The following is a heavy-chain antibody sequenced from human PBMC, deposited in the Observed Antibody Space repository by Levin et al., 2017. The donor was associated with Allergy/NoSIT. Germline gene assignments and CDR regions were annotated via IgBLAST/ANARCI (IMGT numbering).Heavy chain of an antibody. CDR3: ASSIDHSVRYFDY. CDR1: GYTFTGYY. CDR2: INPNSGGT. J-gene: IGHJ4*02. D-gene: IGHD4-17*01. V-gene: IGHV1-2*02. Sequence: ASVKVSCKASGYTFTGYYMHWVRQAPGQGLEWMGWINPNSGGTNYAQKFQGRVTMTRDTSISTAYMELSRLRSDDTAVYYCASSIDHSVRYFDYWGQGTLVTVSS.